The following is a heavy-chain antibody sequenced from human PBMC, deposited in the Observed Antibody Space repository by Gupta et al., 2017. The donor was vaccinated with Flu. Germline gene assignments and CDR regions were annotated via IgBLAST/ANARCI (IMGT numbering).Heavy chain of an antibody. CDR2: ISGSGGST. Sequence: EVQLLESGGGLVQPGGSLRLSCAAFGFTFSSYAMSWVRQAQGKGLEWGSAISGSGGSTYYADSVKGRFTISRDNSKNTLYLQMNSLRAEDTAVYYCAKEMPRGIAAAEGFGYFQHWGQGTLVTVSS. D-gene: IGHD6-13*01. CDR3: AKEMPRGIAAAEGFGYFQH. J-gene: IGHJ1*01. CDR1: GFTFSSYA. V-gene: IGHV3-23*01.